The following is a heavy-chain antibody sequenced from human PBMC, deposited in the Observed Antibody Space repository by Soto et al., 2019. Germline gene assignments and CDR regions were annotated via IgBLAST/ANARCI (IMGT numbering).Heavy chain of an antibody. V-gene: IGHV3-48*02. J-gene: IGHJ4*02. Sequence: EVQLVESGGGLVQPGGSLSLSCAASGFTCSSYSMNWVRKAPGKGREWVSYISSSSSTIYYADSVTGRFTISRDNAKDSLYRQMNSRRDEDTAVYYCAKGDYYGDSYWYQGTVLTVSS. CDR1: GFTCSSYS. CDR2: ISSSSSTI. D-gene: IGHD4-17*01. CDR3: AKGDYYGDSY.